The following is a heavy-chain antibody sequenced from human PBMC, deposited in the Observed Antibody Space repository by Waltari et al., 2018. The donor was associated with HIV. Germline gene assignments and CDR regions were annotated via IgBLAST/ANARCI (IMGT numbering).Heavy chain of an antibody. CDR1: GFTVKNEY. CDR3: AKGVRFLGP. D-gene: IGHD3-3*01. Sequence: ATGGVLVQPGGSLSLCCRVSGFTVKNEYITWVRRSTGRGREWVGTIYGNGETYAAASRRGRLFISRDDPGNRVFLHINNVNFADTASYFCAKGVRFLGPWSQETPVTVSS. J-gene: IGHJ5*02. V-gene: IGHV3-53*05. CDR2: IYGNGET.